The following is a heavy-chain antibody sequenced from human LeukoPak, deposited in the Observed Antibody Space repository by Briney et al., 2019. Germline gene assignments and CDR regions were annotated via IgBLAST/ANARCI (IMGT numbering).Heavy chain of an antibody. CDR3: ARGLVVAARGRIYYYYYYMDV. CDR1: GFSVSSNY. Sequence: GGSLRLSCAASGFSVSSNYMSWVRQAPGKGQELVSVIYSCGSTYYADSVKGRFTIARDNSKNTLYLGMNSLRAEDTAVYYCARGLVVAARGRIYYYYYYMDVWGKGTTVTVSS. V-gene: IGHV3-53*01. D-gene: IGHD2-15*01. J-gene: IGHJ6*03. CDR2: IYSCGST.